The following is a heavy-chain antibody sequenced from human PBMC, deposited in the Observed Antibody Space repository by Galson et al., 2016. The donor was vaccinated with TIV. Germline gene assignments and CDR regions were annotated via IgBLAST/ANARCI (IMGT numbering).Heavy chain of an antibody. CDR2: ITGVSSYT. Sequence: SLRLSCAASGFTFRAYSMNWVRQAPGKGLEWVASITGVSSYTYYAASVKGRFSISRENADNSLFLEMNSLRTEDTAVYYCVRDICTSVDCDPFDYWGQGTQVTVSS. V-gene: IGHV3-21*01. D-gene: IGHD2-8*02. CDR1: GFTFRAYS. J-gene: IGHJ4*02. CDR3: VRDICTSVDCDPFDY.